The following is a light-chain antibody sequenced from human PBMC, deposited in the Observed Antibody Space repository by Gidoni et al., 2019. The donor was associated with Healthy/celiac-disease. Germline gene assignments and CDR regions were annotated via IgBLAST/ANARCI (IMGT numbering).Light chain of an antibody. CDR3: QSYDSSLSGYV. V-gene: IGLV1-40*01. J-gene: IGLJ1*01. CDR2: GNS. Sequence: QSVLPPPPSVSGAPGQRVTISCTGSSSHIGAGYDVPWYPQLPGTAPKLLIYGNSNRPAGVPDRFSGSKSGTSASLAITGLQAEDEADYYCQSYDSSLSGYVFGTGTKVTVL. CDR1: SSHIGAGYD.